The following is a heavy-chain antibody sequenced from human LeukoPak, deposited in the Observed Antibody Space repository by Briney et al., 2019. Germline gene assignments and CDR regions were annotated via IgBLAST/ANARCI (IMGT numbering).Heavy chain of an antibody. CDR2: ISWNSGSI. CDR1: GFTFDDYA. J-gene: IGHJ2*01. CDR3: AREGRYSGWYQNWYFDL. V-gene: IGHV3-9*01. D-gene: IGHD6-19*01. Sequence: GRSLRLSCAASGFTFDDYAMHWVRQAPGKGLEWVSGISWNSGSIGYADSVKGRFTISRDNAKNSLYLQMNSLRAEDTAVYYCAREGRYSGWYQNWYFDLWGRGTLVTVSS.